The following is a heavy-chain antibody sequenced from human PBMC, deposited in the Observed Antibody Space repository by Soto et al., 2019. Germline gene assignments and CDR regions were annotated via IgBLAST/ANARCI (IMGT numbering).Heavy chain of an antibody. CDR3: ARVSTSASGSYYTLDY. CDR1: GDSISSHY. J-gene: IGHJ4*02. V-gene: IGHV4-59*11. D-gene: IGHD3-10*01. Sequence: PSETLSLTCTVSGDSISSHYWSWIRQPPGKGLEWIGFGSTKYNPSLKSRIRISVDTSKNQFSLNLTSATAADTAVYYCARVSTSASGSYYTLDYWCQGTLVTVSS. CDR2: GST.